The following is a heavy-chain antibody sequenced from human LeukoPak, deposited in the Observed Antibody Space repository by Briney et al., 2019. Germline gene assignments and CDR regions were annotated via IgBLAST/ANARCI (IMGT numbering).Heavy chain of an antibody. CDR1: GGTFSSYA. D-gene: IGHD5-18*01. V-gene: IGHV1-69*13. CDR3: ARVSTLGYSYGYCFDY. CDR2: IIPIFGTT. J-gene: IGHJ4*02. Sequence: VASVKVSCKASGGTFSSYAINWVRQAPGQGLEWIGGIIPIFGTTNYAQKFQGRVTITADESTSTAYMELSSLRSEDTAVYYCARVSTLGYSYGYCFDYWGQGTLVTVSS.